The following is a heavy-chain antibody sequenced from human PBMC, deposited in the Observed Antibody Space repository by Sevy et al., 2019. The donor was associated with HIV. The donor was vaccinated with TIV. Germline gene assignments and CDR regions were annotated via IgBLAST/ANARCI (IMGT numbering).Heavy chain of an antibody. CDR3: VGETPYYDISSFYPLGF. V-gene: IGHV3-73*01. CDR1: GFAFTGST. J-gene: IGHJ4*02. D-gene: IGHD3-3*02. Sequence: GGSLRLSCAASGFAFTGSTVHWVRQSSGKGLEWHGRFRSRPNNYATAYSASVKGRFTVSTDESKNTAYLQMNSLKTEDTALYYCVGETPYYDISSFYPLGFWGQGTLVTVSS. CDR2: FRSRPNNYAT.